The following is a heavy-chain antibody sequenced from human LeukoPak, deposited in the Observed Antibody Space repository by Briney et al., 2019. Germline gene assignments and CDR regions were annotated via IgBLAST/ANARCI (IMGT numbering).Heavy chain of an antibody. J-gene: IGHJ6*03. Sequence: PSETLSLTCTVSGGSISSYYWSWIRQPPGKGLEWIGYIYYSGSTNYNPSLKSRVTISVDTSKNQFSLRLSSVTAADTAVYYCARAKNGDVYHYYYMDVWGKGTTVTISS. D-gene: IGHD4-17*01. V-gene: IGHV4-59*01. CDR1: GGSISSYY. CDR2: IYYSGST. CDR3: ARAKNGDVYHYYYMDV.